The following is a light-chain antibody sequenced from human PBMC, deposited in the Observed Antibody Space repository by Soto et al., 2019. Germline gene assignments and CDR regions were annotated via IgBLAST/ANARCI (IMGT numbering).Light chain of an antibody. CDR3: SSFTSSTSYV. J-gene: IGLJ1*01. V-gene: IGLV2-14*03. CDR1: SRDVGSYNS. Sequence: QSALTQPASVSGSPGQSIAISCTGTSRDVGSYNSVSWYQQYPGKAPKLMIHDVNTRPSGISDRFSGSKSGNTASLTISGLQAEDEADYYCSSFTSSTSYVFGTGTKLTVL. CDR2: DVN.